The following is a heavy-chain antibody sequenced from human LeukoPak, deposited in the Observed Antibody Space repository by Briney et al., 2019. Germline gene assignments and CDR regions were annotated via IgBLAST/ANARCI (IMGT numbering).Heavy chain of an antibody. CDR2: VFHTGQH. D-gene: IGHD2-15*01. J-gene: IGHJ5*02. Sequence: SETLSLTCSVSGESMTPYYWTWIRQSAGKGLEWLGRVFHTGQHNYNPSLKSRLSMSLDASRNLVSLTLTSVTAADTAIYYCARVSGYCSGGRCYGGQWFDPWGKGTLVIVSS. V-gene: IGHV4-4*07. CDR1: GESMTPYY. CDR3: ARVSGYCSGGRCYGGQWFDP.